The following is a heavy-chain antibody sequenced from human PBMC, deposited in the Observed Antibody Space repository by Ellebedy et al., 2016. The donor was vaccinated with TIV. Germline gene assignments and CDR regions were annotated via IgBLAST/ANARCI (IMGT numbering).Heavy chain of an antibody. Sequence: SETLSLTCTVSGGSISSYYWSWIRQPPGKGLEWIGYIYYSGSTNYNPSLKSRVTISVDTSKNQFSLKLSSVTAADTAVYYCARHLGGDGYNSRYYFDYWGQGTLVTVSS. CDR2: IYYSGST. CDR1: GGSISSYY. D-gene: IGHD5-24*01. J-gene: IGHJ4*02. CDR3: ARHLGGDGYNSRYYFDY. V-gene: IGHV4-59*08.